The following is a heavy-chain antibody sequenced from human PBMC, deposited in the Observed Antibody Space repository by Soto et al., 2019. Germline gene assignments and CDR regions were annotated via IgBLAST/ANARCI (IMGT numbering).Heavy chain of an antibody. CDR3: AHRPSYCSGGSCYSGFDY. V-gene: IGHV2-5*02. J-gene: IGHJ4*02. CDR2: IYWDDDK. Sequence: QITLKESGPTLVKPTQTLTLTCTFSGFSLSTSRVGVGWIRQPPGKALEWLALIYWDDDKRYSPSLKSRLTITKVTSKNQVVLTMTNMDPVDTATYYCAHRPSYCSGGSCYSGFDYWGQGTLVTVSS. CDR1: GFSLSTSRVG. D-gene: IGHD2-15*01.